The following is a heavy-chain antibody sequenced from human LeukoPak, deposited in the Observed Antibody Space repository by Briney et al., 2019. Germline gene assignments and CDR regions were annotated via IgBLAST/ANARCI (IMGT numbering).Heavy chain of an antibody. J-gene: IGHJ4*02. V-gene: IGHV3-30*03. Sequence: GGSLRLSCAASGFTFSSYGMHWVRQAPGKGLEWVAVISYDGSNKYYADSVKGRFTISRDNSKNTLYLQMNSLRAEDTAVYYCARSDYWGQGTLVTVSS. CDR3: ARSDY. CDR2: ISYDGSNK. CDR1: GFTFSSYG.